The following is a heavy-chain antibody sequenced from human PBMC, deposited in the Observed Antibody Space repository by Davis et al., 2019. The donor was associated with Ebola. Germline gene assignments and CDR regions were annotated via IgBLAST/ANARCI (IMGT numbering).Heavy chain of an antibody. D-gene: IGHD3-22*01. J-gene: IGHJ4*02. CDR2: ISQSGST. CDR1: GDSISSSNW. V-gene: IGHV4-4*02. Sequence: SETLSLTCAVSGDSISSSNWWSWVRQPPGKGLEWIGEISQSGSTNYNPSLKSRVTISVDKSKNQFSLKLSSVTAADTAVYYCARALYYYDSSGYYSYWGQGTLVTVSS. CDR3: ARALYYYDSSGYYSY.